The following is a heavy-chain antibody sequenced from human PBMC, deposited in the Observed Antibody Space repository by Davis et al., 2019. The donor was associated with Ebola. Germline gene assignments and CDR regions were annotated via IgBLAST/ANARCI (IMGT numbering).Heavy chain of an antibody. CDR2: IKQDGSEK. CDR1: GFTFSSYW. V-gene: IGHV3-7*03. J-gene: IGHJ6*02. D-gene: IGHD5-18*01. CDR3: ARLLVDTAMVVYYYYGMDV. Sequence: GESLKISCAASGFTFSSYWMSWVRQAPGKGLEWVANIKQDGSEKYYVDSVKGRFTISRDNAKNSLYLQMNSLRAEDTAVYYCARLLVDTAMVVYYYYGMDVWGQGTTVTVSS.